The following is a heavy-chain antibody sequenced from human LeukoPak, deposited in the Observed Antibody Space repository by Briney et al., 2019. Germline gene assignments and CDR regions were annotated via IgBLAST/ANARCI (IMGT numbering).Heavy chain of an antibody. Sequence: SETLSLTCAVYGGSFSGYYWSWIRQPPGKGLEWIGEINHSGSTNYIPSLKSRITISVDTSKSEFSLKLSSVTAADTAVYYCARRGELELDYWGQGTLVTVSS. D-gene: IGHD3-10*01. CDR1: GGSFSGYY. V-gene: IGHV4-34*01. J-gene: IGHJ4*02. CDR2: INHSGST. CDR3: ARRGELELDY.